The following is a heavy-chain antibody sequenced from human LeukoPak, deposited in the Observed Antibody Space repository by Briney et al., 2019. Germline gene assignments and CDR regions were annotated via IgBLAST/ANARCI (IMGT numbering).Heavy chain of an antibody. Sequence: SVKVSCKASGGTFSSYAISWVRQAPGQELEWMGGIIPIFGTANYAQKFQGRVTITADESTSTAYMELSSLRSEDTAVYYCAREGYCSGGSCYFDYWGQGTLVTVSS. V-gene: IGHV1-69*13. CDR1: GGTFSSYA. CDR2: IIPIFGTA. J-gene: IGHJ4*02. D-gene: IGHD2-15*01. CDR3: AREGYCSGGSCYFDY.